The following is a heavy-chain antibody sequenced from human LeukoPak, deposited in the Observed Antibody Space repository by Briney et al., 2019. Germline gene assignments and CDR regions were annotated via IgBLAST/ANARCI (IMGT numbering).Heavy chain of an antibody. CDR2: ISAYNGNT. V-gene: IGHV1-18*01. CDR3: ARSIAVAGLFDY. CDR1: GYTFTSYG. D-gene: IGHD6-19*01. Sequence: ASVKVSCKASGYTFTSYGISWVRQAPGQGLEWMGWISAYNGNTNYVQKLQGRVTMTTDTSTSTAYMELRSLRSDDTAVYYCARSIAVAGLFDYWGQGTLVTVSS. J-gene: IGHJ4*02.